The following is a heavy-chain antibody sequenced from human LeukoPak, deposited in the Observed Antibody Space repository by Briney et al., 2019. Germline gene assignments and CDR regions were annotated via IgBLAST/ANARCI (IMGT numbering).Heavy chain of an antibody. CDR3: ARERYQLSYYFDY. D-gene: IGHD3-16*02. CDR1: GGSISSGGYY. J-gene: IGHJ4*02. V-gene: IGHV4-31*03. Sequence: SETLSLTCTVSGGSISSGGYYWSWIRQHPGKGLEWIGYIYYSGSTYYNPSLKSRVTISVDTSKNQFSLEPSSVTAADTAVYYCARERYQLSYYFDYWGQGTLVTVSS. CDR2: IYYSGST.